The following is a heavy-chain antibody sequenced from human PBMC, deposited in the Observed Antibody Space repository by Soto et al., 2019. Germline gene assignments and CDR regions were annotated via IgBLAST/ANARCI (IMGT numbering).Heavy chain of an antibody. V-gene: IGHV4-34*01. CDR1: GGSFSCYY. J-gene: IGHJ4*02. D-gene: IGHD3-3*01. CDR3: ARGEKRITIFGVVTQPFDY. Sequence: PSETLSLTCAVYGGSFSCYYWSWIRQPPGKGLEWIGEINHSGSTNYNPSLKSRVTISVDTSKNQFSLKLSSVTAADTAVYYCARGEKRITIFGVVTQPFDYWGQGTLVTVSS. CDR2: INHSGST.